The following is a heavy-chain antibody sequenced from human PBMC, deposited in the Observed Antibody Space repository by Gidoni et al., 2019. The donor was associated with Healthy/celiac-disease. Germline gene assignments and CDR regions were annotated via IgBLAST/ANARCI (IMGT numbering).Heavy chain of an antibody. V-gene: IGHV3-49*05. CDR2: IRSKAYGGTT. D-gene: IGHD2-21*02. CDR3: TRPLWDAYCGGDCYPYFDY. CDR1: GFTFGDYA. J-gene: IGHJ4*02. Sequence: EVQLVESGGGLVKPGRPLSLSGTASGFTFGDYARSWFRQAPGKGLEWLGFIRSKAYGGTTEYASSVKGRFTISRDDSKSIAYLQMNSLKTEDTAVYYCTRPLWDAYCGGDCYPYFDYWGQGTLVTVSS.